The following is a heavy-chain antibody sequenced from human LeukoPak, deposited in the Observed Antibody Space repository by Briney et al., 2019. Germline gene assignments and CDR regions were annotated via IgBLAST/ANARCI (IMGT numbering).Heavy chain of an antibody. CDR1: GYTFTSFD. J-gene: IGHJ4*02. Sequence: ASVTVSCKASGYTFTSFDINWVRQAPGQGLEWMGWMNSNSGNTGYAQKFQGRVTMTRNTSISTAYMELSSLSSNDTAVYYCARRVGASPFDYWGQGTLVTVSS. CDR3: ARRVGASPFDY. V-gene: IGHV1-8*01. D-gene: IGHD1-26*01. CDR2: MNSNSGNT.